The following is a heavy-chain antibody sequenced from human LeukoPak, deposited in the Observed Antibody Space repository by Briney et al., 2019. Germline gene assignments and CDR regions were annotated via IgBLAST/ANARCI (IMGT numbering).Heavy chain of an antibody. CDR1: GFTFSSYA. CDR3: ASGPWLEYFDY. D-gene: IGHD3-22*01. J-gene: IGHJ4*02. Sequence: GGSLRLSCAASGFTFSSYAMHWVRQAPGKGLEWVAVISYDGSNKYYADSVKGRFTIPRDNSKNTLYLQMNSLRAEDTAVYYCASGPWLEYFDYWGQGTLVTVSS. V-gene: IGHV3-30-3*01. CDR2: ISYDGSNK.